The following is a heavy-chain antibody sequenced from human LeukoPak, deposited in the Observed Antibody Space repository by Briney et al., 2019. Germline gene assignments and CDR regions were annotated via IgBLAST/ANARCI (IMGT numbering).Heavy chain of an antibody. CDR3: ARDLPFYYDFWSGHLNWFDP. CDR2: INTNTGNP. J-gene: IGHJ5*02. Sequence: ASVKVSCKASGYTFTSCAMNWVRQAPGQGLEWMGWINTNTGNPTYAQGFTGRFVFSLDTSVSTAYLQISSLKAEDTAVYYCARDLPFYYDFWSGHLNWFDPWGQGTLVTVSS. CDR1: GYTFTSCA. D-gene: IGHD3-3*01. V-gene: IGHV7-4-1*02.